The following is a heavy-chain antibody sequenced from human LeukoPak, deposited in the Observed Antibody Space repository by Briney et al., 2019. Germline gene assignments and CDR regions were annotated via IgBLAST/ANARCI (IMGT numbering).Heavy chain of an antibody. CDR3: ARDHRSTMIEGFDY. CDR1: GGSISSSFYY. Sequence: PSETLSLTCTVSGGSISSSFYYWGWIRQPPGKGLEWIGSIYYSGTTYYNPSLKSRVTISVDTSKNQFSLKLTSVTAADTAVYYCARDHRSTMIEGFDYWGQGTLVTVSS. J-gene: IGHJ4*02. CDR2: IYYSGTT. V-gene: IGHV4-39*07. D-gene: IGHD3-22*01.